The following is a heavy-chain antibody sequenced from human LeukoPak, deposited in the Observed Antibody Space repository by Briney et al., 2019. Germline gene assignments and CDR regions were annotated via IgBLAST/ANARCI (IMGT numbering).Heavy chain of an antibody. D-gene: IGHD3-16*01. CDR1: GGSISSYYW. J-gene: IGHJ4*02. V-gene: IGHV2-5*08. CDR3: AHTRGSYFDY. Sequence: TLSLTCTVSGGSISSYYWSWIRQPPGKALEWLALIYWDDDKRYSPSLKSRLTITKDTSKNQVVLTMTNMDPVDTATYYCAHTRGSYFDYWGQGTLVTVSS. CDR2: IYWDDDK.